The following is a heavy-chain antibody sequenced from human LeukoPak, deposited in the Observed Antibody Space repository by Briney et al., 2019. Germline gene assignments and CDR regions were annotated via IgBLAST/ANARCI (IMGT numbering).Heavy chain of an antibody. CDR1: AFTLSNYS. Sequence: GGSLRLSCAASAFTLSNYSMAWVRQAPGKGLEWVANIKQDGSEKYYVDSVKGRFTISRDNAKNSLYLQMNSLRAEDTAVYYCARPFPGTTVEAFDYWGQGTLVTVSS. CDR2: IKQDGSEK. CDR3: ARPFPGTTVEAFDY. J-gene: IGHJ4*02. V-gene: IGHV3-7*01. D-gene: IGHD4-23*01.